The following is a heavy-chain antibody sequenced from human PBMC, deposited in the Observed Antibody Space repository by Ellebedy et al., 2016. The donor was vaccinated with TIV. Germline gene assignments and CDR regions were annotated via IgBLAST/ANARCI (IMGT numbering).Heavy chain of an antibody. CDR3: ARAGEYCDFPQNCYAMDV. D-gene: IGHD2/OR15-2a*01. CDR2: ISTSSSYT. CDR1: GFTFSDYY. V-gene: IGHV3-11*06. Sequence: GESLKISCVASGFTFSDYYMSWIRQAPGKGLEWVSTISTSSSYTKCADSVKGRFTVSGDDAKNSLYLHMNSLKAEDTAVYYCARAGEYCDFPQNCYAMDVWGQGTTVTVS. J-gene: IGHJ6*02.